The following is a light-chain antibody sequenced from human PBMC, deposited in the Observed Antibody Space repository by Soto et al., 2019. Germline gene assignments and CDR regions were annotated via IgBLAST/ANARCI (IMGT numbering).Light chain of an antibody. CDR3: MQVLQTPVT. CDR2: LGS. V-gene: IGKV2-28*01. CDR1: QSLLHGTGYNY. J-gene: IGKJ3*01. Sequence: DIVMTQSPLSLPVTPGEPASISCRSSQSLLHGTGYNYLDWYLQKPGQSPQLLIQLGSMRASGVPDRFSGSGLSTEFNIEIRRVGGEDFGVYYCMQVLQTPVTFGPGTKVDI.